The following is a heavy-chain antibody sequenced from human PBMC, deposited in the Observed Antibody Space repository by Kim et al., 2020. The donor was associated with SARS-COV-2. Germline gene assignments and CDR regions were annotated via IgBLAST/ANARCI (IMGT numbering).Heavy chain of an antibody. CDR1: GFTFSSYA. Sequence: GGSLRLSCAASGFTFSSYAMSWVRQAPGKGLEWVSAISGSGGSTYYADSVKGRFTISRDNSKNTLYLQMNSLRAEDTAVYYCAKNPGAPLYIVGAMGGAFDIWGQGTMVTVSS. J-gene: IGHJ3*02. CDR3: AKNPGAPLYIVGAMGGAFDI. CDR2: ISGSGGST. V-gene: IGHV3-23*01. D-gene: IGHD1-26*01.